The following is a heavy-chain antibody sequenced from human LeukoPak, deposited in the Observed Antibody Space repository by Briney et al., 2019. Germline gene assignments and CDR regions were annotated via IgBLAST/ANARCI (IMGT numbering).Heavy chain of an antibody. V-gene: IGHV3-74*01. CDR2: INPDGSVT. Sequence: GGSLRLSCAAPEFYLMHWVRQAPGKGLVWVSRINPDGSVTSYADSVKGRFTISRDNAMNTLYLQMNSLRAEDTAVYYCAIGGSRGGYFQHWGQGTLVTVSS. CDR1: EFYL. J-gene: IGHJ1*01. CDR3: AIGGSRGGYFQH. D-gene: IGHD2-15*01.